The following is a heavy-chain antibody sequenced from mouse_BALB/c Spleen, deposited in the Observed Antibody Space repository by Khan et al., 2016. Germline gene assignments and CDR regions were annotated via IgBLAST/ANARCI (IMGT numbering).Heavy chain of an antibody. J-gene: IGHJ1*01. CDR3: ARGYDWYFDV. CDR1: GYAFTNYL. Sequence: QVQLQQSGAELVRPGTSVKVSCKASGYAFTNYLIEWVKQRPGQGLEWIGVINPGSGGTNYNEKFKGKATLTADKSSSTAYMQLSSPTSDDSAVYFCARGYDWYFDVWGAGTTVTVSS. V-gene: IGHV1-54*01. D-gene: IGHD2-14*01. CDR2: INPGSGGT.